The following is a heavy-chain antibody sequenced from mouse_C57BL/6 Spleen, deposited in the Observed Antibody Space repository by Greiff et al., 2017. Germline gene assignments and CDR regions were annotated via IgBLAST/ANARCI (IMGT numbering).Heavy chain of an antibody. D-gene: IGHD4-1*01. CDR1: GYTFTSYT. CDR2: INPSSGYT. V-gene: IGHV1-4*01. CDR3: ARGPLGPDY. Sequence: VQLQQSGAELARPGASVKMSCKASGYTFTSYTMHWVKQRPGPGLEWIGYINPSSGYTKYNQKFKDKATLTADKSSSTAYMQMSSRTSEDSAVYDCARGPLGPDYWGQGTTRTVSS. J-gene: IGHJ2*01.